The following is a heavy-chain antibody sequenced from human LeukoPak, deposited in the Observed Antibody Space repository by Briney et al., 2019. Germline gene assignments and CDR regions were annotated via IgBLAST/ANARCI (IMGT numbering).Heavy chain of an antibody. V-gene: IGHV5-51*01. J-gene: IGHJ4*02. CDR3: ARRDSSSYYY. Sequence: GESLKISCKGSGYSFASYWIAWVRQMPGKGLEWMGIIYPSDSDTKYSPSFQGQVTISADKSISTAYLQWSSLKASDTAMYYCARRDSSSYYYWGQGTLVTVSS. CDR2: IYPSDSDT. D-gene: IGHD6-6*01. CDR1: GYSFASYW.